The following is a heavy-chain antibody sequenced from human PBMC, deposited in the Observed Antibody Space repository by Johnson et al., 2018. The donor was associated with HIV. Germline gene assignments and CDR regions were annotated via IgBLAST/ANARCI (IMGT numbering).Heavy chain of an antibody. CDR3: SRDRVGATAFDV. CDR1: GFTFSTYW. D-gene: IGHD1-26*01. J-gene: IGHJ3*01. CDR2: IKQDGSEK. V-gene: IGHV3-7*01. Sequence: VQLVESGGGLVQPGGSLRLSCAASGFTFSTYWMSWVRQAPGKGLEWVANIKQDGSEKYYVDSVKGRFTISRDNAKNSRYLQMNSLSAEDTAVNYWSRDRVGATAFDVWGQGTLVTVSS.